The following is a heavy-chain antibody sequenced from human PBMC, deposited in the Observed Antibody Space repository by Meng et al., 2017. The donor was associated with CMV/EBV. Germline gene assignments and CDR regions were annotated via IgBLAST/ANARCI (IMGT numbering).Heavy chain of an antibody. D-gene: IGHD3-9*01. CDR1: GFTFSSYS. CDR2: IRSSSSYI. V-gene: IGHV3-21*01. Sequence: GASLKISCAASGFTFSSYSMNWVRQAPGKGLEWVSSIRSSSSYIYYADCVKGRFTISRDNAKNSLYLQMNSLGAEDTAVYYCAGGGGYDILTGYYTYNWFDPWGQGTLVTVSS. J-gene: IGHJ5*02. CDR3: AGGGGYDILTGYYTYNWFDP.